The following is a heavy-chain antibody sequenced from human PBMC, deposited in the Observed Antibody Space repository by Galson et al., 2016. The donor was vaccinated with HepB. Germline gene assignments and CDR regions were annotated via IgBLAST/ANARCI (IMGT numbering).Heavy chain of an antibody. CDR1: GYSFITYG. V-gene: IGHV1-18*01. CDR3: ARAAAEVTMFSDY. D-gene: IGHD3-10*02. J-gene: IGHJ4*02. Sequence: SVKVSCKASGYSFITYGVTWVRQAPGQGLEWMGWISGDSTNKNYAQKLQGRVTLTTDTSTSTAYMELRSLTSDDTAVYYCARAAAEVTMFSDYWGQETRVIVSS. CDR2: ISGDSTNK.